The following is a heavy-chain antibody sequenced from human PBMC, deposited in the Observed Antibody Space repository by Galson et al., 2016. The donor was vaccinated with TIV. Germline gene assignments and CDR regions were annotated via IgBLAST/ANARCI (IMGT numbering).Heavy chain of an antibody. D-gene: IGHD4-17*01. CDR3: VREGSTVTMHHYFGMDV. CDR2: IYESGTT. J-gene: IGHJ6*02. V-gene: IGHV4-38-2*02. Sequence: TLSLTCTVSGYSIKSGYYWGWIRQPPGKGLQWIGSIYESGTTYYNPSLKSRLTMSVDTSKNQFSLKLSSVTAADTAVYYCVREGSTVTMHHYFGMDVWGQGTSVTVSS. CDR1: GYSIKSGYY.